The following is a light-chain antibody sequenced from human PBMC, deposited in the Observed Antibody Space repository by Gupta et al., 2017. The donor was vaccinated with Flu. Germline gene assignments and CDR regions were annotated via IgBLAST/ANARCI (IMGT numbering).Light chain of an antibody. CDR2: LIS. J-gene: IGLJ1*01. CDR1: AVVGRNY. V-gene: IGLV2-11*01. CDR3: VSYSGGSNLCV. Sequence: AVVGRNYLCWYQQTTGTTPRLLIFLISTRVSGVTARFSGSNWGNTAALTTTGVQTDEEADYYWVSYSGGSNLCVFGGGTRITVL.